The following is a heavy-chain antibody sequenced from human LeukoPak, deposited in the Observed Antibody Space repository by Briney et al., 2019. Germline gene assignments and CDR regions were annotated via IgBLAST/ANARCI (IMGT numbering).Heavy chain of an antibody. J-gene: IGHJ4*02. D-gene: IGHD3-10*01. Sequence: PSETLSLACTVSGGSISSYYWSWVRQPPGKGLEWIGYIYYSGSTNYNPSLKSRVTISVDTSKKQFSLKLSSVTAADTAVYYCAGGSGSYFVYWGQGTLVTVSS. CDR2: IYYSGST. CDR3: AGGSGSYFVY. CDR1: GGSISSYY. V-gene: IGHV4-59*08.